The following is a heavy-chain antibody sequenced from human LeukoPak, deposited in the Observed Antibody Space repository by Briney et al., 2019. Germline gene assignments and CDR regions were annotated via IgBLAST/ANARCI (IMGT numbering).Heavy chain of an antibody. CDR3: ARGHLAAAGTGDC. J-gene: IGHJ4*02. CDR2: ISSSGNFI. CDR1: GFTFSTYS. D-gene: IGHD6-13*01. Sequence: GGSLRLSCAASGFTFSTYSMNWVRQAPGKGLEWVSCISSSGNFIYYTDSVKGRFTVSRDNAKNSLYLQMNSLRAEDTALYHCARGHLAAAGTGDCWGQGTVVTVSS. V-gene: IGHV3-21*01.